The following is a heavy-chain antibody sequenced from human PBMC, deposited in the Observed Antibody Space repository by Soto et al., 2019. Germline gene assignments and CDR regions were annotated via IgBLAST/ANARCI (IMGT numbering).Heavy chain of an antibody. D-gene: IGHD5-18*01. CDR1: GGSISRGGYY. J-gene: IGHJ3*02. Sequence: PSETLSLTCTVSGGSISRGGYYWSWIRQHPGKGLEWIGYIYYSGSTYYNPSLKSRVTISVDTAKIHFSLKLSSVTAADTAVYYCARGSRRDTATVLDAFDIWGQGTMVTVSS. CDR3: ARGSRRDTATVLDAFDI. V-gene: IGHV4-31*03. CDR2: IYYSGST.